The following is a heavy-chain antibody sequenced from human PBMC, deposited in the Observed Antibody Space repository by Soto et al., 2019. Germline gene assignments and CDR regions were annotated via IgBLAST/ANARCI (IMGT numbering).Heavy chain of an antibody. D-gene: IGHD2-8*02. J-gene: IGHJ3*01. CDR1: GGSSSGYY. CDR2: VTHSGRT. CDR3: AGTGPTYGFDV. Sequence: QVKLQQWGAGLLKPPETLSLTCAVYGGSSSGYYWSWICQPPGKGLEWIGEVTHSGRTTYNSSLKSAVTISVDTASNQFSLRLTSATAADTAVYVSAGTGPTYGFDVWGQETLVIVSS. V-gene: IGHV4-34*01.